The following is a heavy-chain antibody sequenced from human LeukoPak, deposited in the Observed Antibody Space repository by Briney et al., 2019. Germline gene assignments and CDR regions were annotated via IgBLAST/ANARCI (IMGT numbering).Heavy chain of an antibody. J-gene: IGHJ5*02. CDR3: AINLHYFPGP. CDR2: IYTSGST. D-gene: IGHD3-10*01. Sequence: SQTLSLTCTVSGGSISSGSYYWSWIRQPAGKGLEWIGRIYTSGSTNYNPSLKSRVTISVDTSKNQFSLKLSSVTAADTAVYYCAINLHYFPGPWGQGTLVTVSS. V-gene: IGHV4-61*02. CDR1: GGSISSGSYY.